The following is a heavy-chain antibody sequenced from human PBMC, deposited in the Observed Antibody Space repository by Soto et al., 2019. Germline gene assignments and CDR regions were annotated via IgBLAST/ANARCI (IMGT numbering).Heavy chain of an antibody. J-gene: IGHJ4*02. V-gene: IGHV1-18*04. Sequence: ASVKVSCKASGYTFTSHVINWVRQAPGQGLEWMGWISTYNGNTHYAQNLQGRVSMTTDTSTTTAYMELRSLRSDDTAVYYCARLTYYHDSNGYYFDYWGQGTLVTSPQ. D-gene: IGHD3-22*01. CDR2: ISTYNGNT. CDR1: GYTFTSHV. CDR3: ARLTYYHDSNGYYFDY.